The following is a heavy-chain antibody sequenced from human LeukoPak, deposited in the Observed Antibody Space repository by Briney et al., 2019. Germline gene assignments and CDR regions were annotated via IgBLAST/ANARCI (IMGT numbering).Heavy chain of an antibody. CDR3: ARSGGTAVGKYGRATFDY. J-gene: IGHJ4*02. CDR2: TFYRAKGHN. Sequence: PSQTLSLTSDISGDSVSSNSVAWNGISKSPSRGLKWLERTFYRAKGHNEHEFSLKSRLTIHANPCKKHFCLQSNSVTPENTAVYFCARSGGTAVGKYGRATFDYWGQGSLVTVYS. D-gene: IGHD3-10*01. CDR1: GDSVSSNSVA. V-gene: IGHV6-1*01.